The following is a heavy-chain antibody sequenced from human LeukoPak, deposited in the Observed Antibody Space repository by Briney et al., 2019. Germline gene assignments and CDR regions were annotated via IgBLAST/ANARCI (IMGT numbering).Heavy chain of an antibody. V-gene: IGHV3-23*01. D-gene: IGHD5-12*01. CDR2: INGSGNST. CDR1: GFTFSSSA. Sequence: AGSLRLSCAASGFTFSSSAMSWVRQAPGKGLEWVSAINGSGNSTYYADSMRGRSTISRDNSKNTLYLQMNSLRAEDTAVYYCAKRRIVATTPFDYWGQGTLVTVSS. CDR3: AKRRIVATTPFDY. J-gene: IGHJ4*02.